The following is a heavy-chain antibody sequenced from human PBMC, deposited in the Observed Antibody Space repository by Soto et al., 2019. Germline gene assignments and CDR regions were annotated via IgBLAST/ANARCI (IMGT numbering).Heavy chain of an antibody. V-gene: IGHV3-66*01. D-gene: IGHD4-17*01. CDR1: GFTVSSNY. CDR3: AREGRTVPKTSYYFDY. CDR2: IYSGGST. Sequence: GGSLRLSCAASGFTVSSNYMSWVRQAPGKGLEWVSVIYSGGSTYYADSVKGRFTISRDNSKNTLYLQMNSLRAEDTAVYYCAREGRTVPKTSYYFDYWGQGTLVTVSS. J-gene: IGHJ4*02.